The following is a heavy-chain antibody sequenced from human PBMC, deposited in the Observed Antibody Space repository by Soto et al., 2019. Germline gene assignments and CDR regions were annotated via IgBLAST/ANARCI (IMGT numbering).Heavy chain of an antibody. D-gene: IGHD3-3*01. CDR1: GGSISSGDYY. CDR3: ARGPRYYDFWSGYYYGMDV. J-gene: IGHJ6*02. CDR2: IYYSGST. Sequence: RSLTCTVSGGSISSGDYYWSWIRQPPGKGLEWIGYIYYSGSTYYNPSLKSRVTISVDTSKNQFSLKLSSVTAADTAVYYCARGPRYYDFWSGYYYGMDVWGQGTTVTVSS. V-gene: IGHV4-30-4*01.